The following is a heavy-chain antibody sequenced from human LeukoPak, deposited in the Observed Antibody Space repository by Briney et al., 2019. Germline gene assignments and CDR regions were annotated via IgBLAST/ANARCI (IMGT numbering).Heavy chain of an antibody. J-gene: IGHJ4*02. CDR1: GGTFISYA. V-gene: IGHV1-69*13. CDR2: IIPIFGTA. CDR3: ARDGEYGDYVGY. Sequence: SVTVSFMASGGTFISYAISWVRQAPGQGLEWMGGIIPIFGTANYAQKFQGRVTITADESTSTAYMELSSLRSEDTAVYYCARDGEYGDYVGYWGQGTLVTVSS. D-gene: IGHD4-17*01.